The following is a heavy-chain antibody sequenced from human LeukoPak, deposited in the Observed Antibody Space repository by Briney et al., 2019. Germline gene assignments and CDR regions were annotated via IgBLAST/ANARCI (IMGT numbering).Heavy chain of an antibody. V-gene: IGHV3-9*01. CDR2: ISWNSGSI. J-gene: IGHJ4*02. D-gene: IGHD3-22*01. CDR1: GFTFDDYA. Sequence: GRSLRLSCAASGFTFDDYAMHWVRQAPGKGLELVSGISWNSGSIGYADSVKGRFTISRDNAKNSLYLQMNSLRAEDTALYYCAKDIRGYYDSSGYYDYWGQGTLVTVSS. CDR3: AKDIRGYYDSSGYYDY.